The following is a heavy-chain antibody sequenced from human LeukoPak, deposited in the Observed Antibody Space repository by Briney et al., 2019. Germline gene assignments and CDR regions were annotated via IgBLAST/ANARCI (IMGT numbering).Heavy chain of an antibody. CDR2: IYYSEST. CDR1: GGSISSSSFY. D-gene: IGHD4/OR15-4a*01. Sequence: PSETLSLTCTVSGGSISSSSFYWGWIRQPPGKGLEWIGSIYYSESTYYNPSLKSRVTISVDTSKNQLSLKLSSVTAADTAVYYCARGPGTSALTYYFDSWGQGTLVTVSS. V-gene: IGHV4-39*01. J-gene: IGHJ4*02. CDR3: ARGPGTSALTYYFDS.